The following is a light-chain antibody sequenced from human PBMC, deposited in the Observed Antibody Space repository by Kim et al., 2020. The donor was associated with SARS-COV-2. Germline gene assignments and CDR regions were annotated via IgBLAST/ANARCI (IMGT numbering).Light chain of an antibody. CDR3: QQYGSLPPYT. V-gene: IGKV3-20*01. CDR1: QTVYKGY. CDR2: QTS. J-gene: IGKJ2*01. Sequence: SPGDRAPLSCRASQTVYKGYLAWYQQRPGQTPRLLLYQTSNRATGIPDRFSGSGSGTDFTLTISRLEPEDFAVYYCQQYGSLPPYTFGQGTKLEI.